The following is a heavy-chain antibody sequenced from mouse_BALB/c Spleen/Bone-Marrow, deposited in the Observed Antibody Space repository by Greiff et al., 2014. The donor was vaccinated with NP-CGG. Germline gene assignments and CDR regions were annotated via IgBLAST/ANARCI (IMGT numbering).Heavy chain of an antibody. D-gene: IGHD2-4*01. J-gene: IGHJ4*01. CDR1: GYTFTDNW. Sequence: QVQLQQPGAELGMPWASGKMSCKGSGYTFTDNWIYWGEQRPGQGLEWIGAIDASDSYTNFNQKFMGKASLTVDASSSTAYMQVSSLTSDDSAVYYCARGGHDFSLDYWGQGTSVTVSS. CDR3: ARGGHDFSLDY. V-gene: IGHV1-69*01. CDR2: IDASDSYT.